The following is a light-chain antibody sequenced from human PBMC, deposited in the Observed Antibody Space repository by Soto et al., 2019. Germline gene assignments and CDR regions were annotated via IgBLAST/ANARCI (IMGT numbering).Light chain of an antibody. J-gene: IGLJ2*01. CDR3: CSYAGSYTLVV. V-gene: IGLV2-11*01. CDR2: DVS. CDR1: SSDVGGYNY. Sequence: QSVLTQPRSVSGSPGQSVTISCTGTSSDVGGYNYVSWYQQHPGKAPKLMIYDVSKRPSGVPDRFSGSKSGNTASLTISGLQAEDEADYYCCSYAGSYTLVVFGGGTKVTV.